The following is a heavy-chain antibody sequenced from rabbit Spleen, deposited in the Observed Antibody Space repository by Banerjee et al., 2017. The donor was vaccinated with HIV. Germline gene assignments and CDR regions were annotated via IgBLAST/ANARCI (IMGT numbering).Heavy chain of an antibody. CDR1: GFSFSTDYY. J-gene: IGHJ2*01. CDR3: ARNYVNAFDP. Sequence: QQQLEESGGGLVKPGGTLTLTCTASGFSFSTDYYMCWVRQAPGKGLECIACIYGGVIGSTYYATWAKGRFTISKTSSTVTLQMASLTAADTATYFCARNYVNAFDPWGPGTLVTVS. CDR2: IYGGVIGST. D-gene: IGHD1-1*01. V-gene: IGHV1S45*01.